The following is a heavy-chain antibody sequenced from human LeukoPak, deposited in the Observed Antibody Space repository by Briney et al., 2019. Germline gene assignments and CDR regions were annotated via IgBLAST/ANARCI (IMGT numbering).Heavy chain of an antibody. CDR3: ARGGDYYDSSGYYYVSRYYFDY. Sequence: GGSLRLSCAPSGFTFSSNYMSWVRQAPGKGLVWVSRINSDGSSTSYADSVKGRFTISRDNAKNTLYLQMNSLRAEDTAVYYCARGGDYYDSSGYYYVSRYYFDYWGQGTLVTVSS. CDR1: GFTFSSNY. D-gene: IGHD3-22*01. CDR2: INSDGSST. J-gene: IGHJ4*02. V-gene: IGHV3-74*01.